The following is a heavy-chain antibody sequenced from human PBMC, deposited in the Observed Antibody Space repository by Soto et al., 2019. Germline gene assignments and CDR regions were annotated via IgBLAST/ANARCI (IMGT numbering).Heavy chain of an antibody. CDR1: GGSFSGYY. J-gene: IGHJ5*02. CDR3: ARGCYLYYCGSGRPAQGWFDP. D-gene: IGHD3-10*01. Sequence: SETLSLTCAVYGGSFSGYYWSWIRQPPGKGLEWIGEINHSGSTNYNPSLKSRVTISVDTSKNQFSLKLSSVTAADTAVYYCARGCYLYYCGSGRPAQGWFDPWGQGTLVTVSS. CDR2: INHSGST. V-gene: IGHV4-34*01.